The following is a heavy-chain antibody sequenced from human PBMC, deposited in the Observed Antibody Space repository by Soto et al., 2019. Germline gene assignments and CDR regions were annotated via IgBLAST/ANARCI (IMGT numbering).Heavy chain of an antibody. J-gene: IGHJ4*02. V-gene: IGHV4-31*03. Sequence: PSETLSLTCTVSGGSISSGGYYWSWIRQHPGKGLEWIGYIYYSGTTSQNPPLRSRITISGDTSRNQCSLNLRSVTAADSGVYYCAKLVRDDVRRSDLDHWGQGTLVTVSS. CDR3: AKLVRDDVRRSDLDH. CDR2: IYYSGTT. CDR1: GGSISSGGYY. D-gene: IGHD3-10*02.